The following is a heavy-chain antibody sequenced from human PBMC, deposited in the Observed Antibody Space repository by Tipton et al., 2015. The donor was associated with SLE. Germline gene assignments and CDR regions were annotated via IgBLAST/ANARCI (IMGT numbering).Heavy chain of an antibody. Sequence: TLSLTCAVYGGSFSGYYWSWIRQPAGKGLEWIGRAYTDGKTNYNPSLKSRVTISVDASKNHFSLKLSSVTAADTAVYYCARASPGVWCFDLWGRGSLVTVSS. J-gene: IGHJ2*01. D-gene: IGHD2-8*01. CDR3: ARASPGVWCFDL. V-gene: IGHV4-59*10. CDR2: AYTDGKT. CDR1: GGSFSGYY.